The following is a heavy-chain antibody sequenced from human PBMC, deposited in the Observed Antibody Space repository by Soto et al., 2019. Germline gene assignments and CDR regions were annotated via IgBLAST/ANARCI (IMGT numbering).Heavy chain of an antibody. D-gene: IGHD1-7*01. CDR1: GGSISSSSW. J-gene: IGHJ4*02. CDR3: TTSHAGELNN. CDR2: IFESGAT. Sequence: QVQLQESGPGLVKPSGTLSLTCAVSGGSISSSSWWTWVHQSPGKGLEWIGEIFESGATNYNPSLKSRLTMSVDESKNQFSLNLSSLTAADTAVYFGTTSHAGELNNWGQGTLVTVSS. V-gene: IGHV4-4*02.